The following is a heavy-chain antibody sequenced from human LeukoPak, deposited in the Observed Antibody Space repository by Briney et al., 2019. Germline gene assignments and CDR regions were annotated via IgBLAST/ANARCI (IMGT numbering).Heavy chain of an antibody. CDR2: INPNSGGT. D-gene: IGHD6-13*01. CDR3: ARDKEPTSSSSWFDP. J-gene: IGHJ5*02. Sequence: ASVKVSCKASGYTFTGYYMHWVRQAPGQGLEWMGWINPNSGGTNYAQKFQGRVTMTRDTSISTAYMELSRLRSDDTAVYYCARDKEPTSSSSWFDPWGQGTLVTVSS. CDR1: GYTFTGYY. V-gene: IGHV1-2*02.